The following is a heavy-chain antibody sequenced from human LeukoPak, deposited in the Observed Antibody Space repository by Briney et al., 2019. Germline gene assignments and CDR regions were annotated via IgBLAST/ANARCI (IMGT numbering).Heavy chain of an antibody. CDR3: ARQTCDDYGGIRRGDDAFDV. D-gene: IGHD4-23*01. J-gene: IGHJ3*01. Sequence: ASVKVSCKASGYTFTNYGISWVRQAPGQGLEWMAWISIHNGNTDYAQNFQGRVTMTTDTSTSTTYMELRSLRSDDTAMYFCARQTCDDYGGIRRGDDAFDVWGQGTMVTVSS. V-gene: IGHV1-18*01. CDR1: GYTFTNYG. CDR2: ISIHNGNT.